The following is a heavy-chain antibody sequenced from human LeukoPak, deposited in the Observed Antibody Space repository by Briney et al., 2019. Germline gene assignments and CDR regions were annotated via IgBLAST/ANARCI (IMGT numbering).Heavy chain of an antibody. CDR3: ATVGVIRGVTYFDY. CDR1: GASISSYY. J-gene: IGHJ4*02. V-gene: IGHV4-59*01. D-gene: IGHD3-10*01. Sequence: SETLSLTCPVSGASISSYYCSWIRQPPGEGREWLASLFYIVSTDYNPSLESRVTISVDTSKNQFALKLRSVTAADTAVYYCATVGVIRGVTYFDYWGQGTLVSVSS. CDR2: LFYIVST.